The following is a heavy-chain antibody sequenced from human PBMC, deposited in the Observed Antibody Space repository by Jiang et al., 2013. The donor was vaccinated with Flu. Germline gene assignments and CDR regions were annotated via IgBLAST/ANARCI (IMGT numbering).Heavy chain of an antibody. CDR3: ARGIAAADDYGMDV. V-gene: IGHV3-30*04. D-gene: IGHD6-13*01. J-gene: IGHJ6*02. CDR1: GFTFSSYA. CDR2: ISYDGSNK. Sequence: VQLLESGGGVVQPGRSLRLSCAASGFTFSSYAMHWVRQAPGKGLEWVAVISYDGSNKYYADSVKGRFTISRDNSKNTLYLQMNSLRAEDTAVYYCARGIAAADDYGMDVWGQGTTVTVSS.